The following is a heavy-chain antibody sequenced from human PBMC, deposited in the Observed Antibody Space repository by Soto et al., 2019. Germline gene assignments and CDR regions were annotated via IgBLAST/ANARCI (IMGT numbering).Heavy chain of an antibody. Sequence: ASVKVSCKASGYTFTSYYMHWVRQAPGQGLEWMGIINPSGGSTSYAQKFQGRVTMTRDTSTSTVYMELSSLRSEDTAVYYCARAGWGRIAAAGTFDYWGQGTLVTVSS. CDR3: ARAGWGRIAAAGTFDY. V-gene: IGHV1-46*01. CDR1: GYTFTSYY. D-gene: IGHD6-13*01. J-gene: IGHJ4*02. CDR2: INPSGGST.